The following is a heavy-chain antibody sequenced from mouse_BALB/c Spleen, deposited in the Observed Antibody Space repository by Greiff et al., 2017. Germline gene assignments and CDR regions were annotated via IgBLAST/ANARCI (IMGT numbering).Heavy chain of an antibody. D-gene: IGHD5-5*01. CDR1: GFSLTSYG. J-gene: IGHJ4*01. Sequence: QVQLQQSGPGLVQPSQSLSITCTVSGFSLTSYGVHWVRQSPGKGLEWLGVIWSGGSTVYNAAFISRLSISKDNSKSQVFFKMNSLQADDTAIYYCASYPYAMDYWGQGTSVTVSS. CDR3: ASYPYAMDY. V-gene: IGHV2-4-1*01. CDR2: IWSGGST.